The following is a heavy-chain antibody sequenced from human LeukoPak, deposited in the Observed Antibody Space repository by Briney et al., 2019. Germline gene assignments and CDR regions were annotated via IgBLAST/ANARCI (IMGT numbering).Heavy chain of an antibody. D-gene: IGHD3-16*02. V-gene: IGHV1-2*02. CDR3: ARDKLGLGELSLYDQ. CDR2: MNPNSGGT. J-gene: IGHJ5*02. CDR1: GYTFAGYY. Sequence: AASVKVSCKASGYTFAGYYVHWVRQAPGQGLEWMGWMNPNSGGTKYAQKFQGRVTMTRDTSISTAYMELSRLRSDDTAMYYCARDKLGLGELSLYDQWGQGTLVTVFS.